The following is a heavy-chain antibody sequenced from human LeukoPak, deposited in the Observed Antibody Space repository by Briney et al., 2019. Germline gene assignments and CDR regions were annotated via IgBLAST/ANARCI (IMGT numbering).Heavy chain of an antibody. Sequence: ASVKVSCKASGYTFTSYYMDWVRQAPGQGLEWMGIINPSGGSTSYAQKFQGRVTMTRDTSTSTVYMELSSLRSEDTAVYYCARDLSSGWYFDYWGQGTLVTVSS. D-gene: IGHD6-19*01. CDR3: ARDLSSGWYFDY. CDR1: GYTFTSYY. CDR2: INPSGGST. V-gene: IGHV1-46*01. J-gene: IGHJ4*02.